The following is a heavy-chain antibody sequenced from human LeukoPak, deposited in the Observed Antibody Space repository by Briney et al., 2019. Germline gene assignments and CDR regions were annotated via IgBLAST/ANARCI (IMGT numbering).Heavy chain of an antibody. CDR3: ARHNRRITMVRGAIHSFDY. J-gene: IGHJ4*02. V-gene: IGHV4-34*01. CDR1: GGSFSGYY. Sequence: PSETLSLTCAVYGGSFSGYYWSWIRQPPGKGLEWIGEINHSGSTDYNPSLKSRVTISVDTSKNQFSLKLSSVTAADTAVYYCARHNRRITMVRGAIHSFDYWGQGTLVTVSS. D-gene: IGHD3-10*01. CDR2: INHSGST.